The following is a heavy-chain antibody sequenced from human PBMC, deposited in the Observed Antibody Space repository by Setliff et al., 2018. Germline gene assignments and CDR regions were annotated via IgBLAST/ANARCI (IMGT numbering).Heavy chain of an antibody. Sequence: SETLSLTCSVYGESFSNNYWSWIRQTPGKGLEWIGTIYYTGNTYYNPSLKSRVTISVDTSKNQFSLNLSSVTAADTAIYYCARVVPLGGTDRWGQGTLVTVSS. CDR2: IYYTGNT. J-gene: IGHJ5*02. CDR3: ARVVPLGGTDR. D-gene: IGHD1-1*01. V-gene: IGHV4-39*07. CDR1: GESFSNNY.